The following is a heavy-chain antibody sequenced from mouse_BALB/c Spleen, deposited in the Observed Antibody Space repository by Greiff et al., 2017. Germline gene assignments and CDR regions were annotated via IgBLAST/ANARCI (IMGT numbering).Heavy chain of an antibody. D-gene: IGHD2-14*01. Sequence: EVKLMESGPELVKPGASVKMSCKASGYTFTSYVMHWVKQKPGQGLEWIGYINPYNDGTKYNEKFKGKATLTSDKSSSTAYMELSSLTSEDSAVYYCAGVRRGYAMDYWGQGTSVTVSS. CDR3: AGVRRGYAMDY. J-gene: IGHJ4*01. V-gene: IGHV1-14*01. CDR2: INPYNDGT. CDR1: GYTFTSYV.